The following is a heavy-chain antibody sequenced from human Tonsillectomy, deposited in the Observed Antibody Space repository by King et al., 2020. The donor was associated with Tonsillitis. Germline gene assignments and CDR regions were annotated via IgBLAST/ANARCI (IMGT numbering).Heavy chain of an antibody. D-gene: IGHD6-6*01. V-gene: IGHV1-69*04. CDR2: IIPILHIT. J-gene: IGHJ4*02. Sequence: QLVQSGAEVKKPGSSVKVSCKASGGSFSRYSISWVRQAPGQGLEWMGRIIPILHITNYAQKFQGRVTITADKSTSTAYMELSSLRSEDTAVYYCARDPSIAAPYYFDYWGQGPLVTVSS. CDR3: ARDPSIAAPYYFDY. CDR1: GGSFSRYS.